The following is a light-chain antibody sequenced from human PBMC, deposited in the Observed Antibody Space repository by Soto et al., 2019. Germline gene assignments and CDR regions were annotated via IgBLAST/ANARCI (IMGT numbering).Light chain of an antibody. V-gene: IGKV3-20*01. Sequence: EIVLTQSPGTLSLSPRKRATLSCWASQSVHSSHLAWYQQRPGQPPRLLIYGASSRATGIPDRFSGSGSGTVFTLTISRLEPEDFAVYFCQQYDSSPTSFGQGTKVEIK. J-gene: IGKJ1*01. CDR3: QQYDSSPTS. CDR1: QSVHSSH. CDR2: GAS.